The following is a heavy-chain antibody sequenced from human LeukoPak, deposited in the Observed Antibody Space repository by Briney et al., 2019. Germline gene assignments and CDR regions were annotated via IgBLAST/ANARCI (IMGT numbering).Heavy chain of an antibody. Sequence: ASVKVSCTASGYTFSNYSFSWVRQAPGQGLEWMGWISAYNGNTNYAQKLLGRVTMTRDTSTSTAYLELRSLRSDDTAVYYCARVLTGYYRADYWGQGTLVTVSS. V-gene: IGHV1-18*01. CDR1: GYTFSNYS. CDR3: ARVLTGYYRADY. CDR2: ISAYNGNT. D-gene: IGHD3-9*01. J-gene: IGHJ4*02.